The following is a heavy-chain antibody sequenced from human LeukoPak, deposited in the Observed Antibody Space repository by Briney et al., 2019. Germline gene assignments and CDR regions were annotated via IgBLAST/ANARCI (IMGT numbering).Heavy chain of an antibody. CDR3: ARDLRLTYYYDSSGYGY. CDR2: IKQDGSEK. V-gene: IGHV3-7*01. J-gene: IGHJ4*02. D-gene: IGHD3-22*01. CDR1: GFTFNRYW. Sequence: GGSLRLSCAASGFTFNRYWLSWVRQAPGKGLEWVANIKQDGSEKYYVDSVKGRLTISRDNAKNSLYLQMNSLRAEDTAVYYCARDLRLTYYYDSSGYGYWGQGTLVTVSS.